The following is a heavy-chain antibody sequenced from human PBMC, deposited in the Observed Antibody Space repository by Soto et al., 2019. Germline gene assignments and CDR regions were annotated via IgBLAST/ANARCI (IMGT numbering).Heavy chain of an antibody. Sequence: GGSLRLSCAVSGINFNNYWMHWIRQTPGKGLVWVSHINNGASIINDADSVRGRFTISRDNAGNTLYLQMKSLGVEDTATYYGESDEGRGLEYWGQGTSVTVSS. CDR1: GINFNNYW. V-gene: IGHV3-74*01. CDR3: ESDEGRGLEY. CDR2: INNGASII. J-gene: IGHJ4*02.